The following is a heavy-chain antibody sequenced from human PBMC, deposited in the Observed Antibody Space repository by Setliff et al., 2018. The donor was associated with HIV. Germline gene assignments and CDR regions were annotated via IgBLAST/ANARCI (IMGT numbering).Heavy chain of an antibody. V-gene: IGHV4-34*01. J-gene: IGHJ4*02. CDR1: GGSFSGYY. D-gene: IGHD3-16*02. Sequence: PSETLSLTCAVYGGSFSGYYWSWLRQPPGKGPEWIGEMNAGGSINDNPSLKSRLTISVDTSKNQFSLKLKSVTAADTAVYYCARGFAFGGVIVIPYYFDYWGQGTLVTSPQ. CDR3: ARGFAFGGVIVIPYYFDY. CDR2: MNAGGSI.